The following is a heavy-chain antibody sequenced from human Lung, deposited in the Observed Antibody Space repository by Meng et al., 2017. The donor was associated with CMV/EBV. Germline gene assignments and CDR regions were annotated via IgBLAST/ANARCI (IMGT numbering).Heavy chain of an antibody. CDR3: TSAPGDY. CDR2: IYPKSGGT. Sequence: QVRLVQSGAEGKKPGASVKVSCKASGYTFIDYYMHWVRQAPGQGLEWVGWIYPKSGGTHYAQSFQGRVTITRDTSINTVYVEISSLKSDDTAVYYCTSAPGDYWGQGTLVTVSS. J-gene: IGHJ4*03. V-gene: IGHV1-2*02. D-gene: IGHD1-14*01. CDR1: GYTFIDYY.